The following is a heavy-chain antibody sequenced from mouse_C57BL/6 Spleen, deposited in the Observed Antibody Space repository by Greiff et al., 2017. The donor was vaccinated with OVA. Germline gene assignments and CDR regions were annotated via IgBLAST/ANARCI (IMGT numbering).Heavy chain of an antibody. V-gene: IGHV5-9-1*02. D-gene: IGHD1-1*01. CDR1: GFTFSSYA. CDR3: TRDENYYGSSPAWFAY. Sequence: EVQVVESGEGLVKPGGSLKLSCTASGFTFSSYAMSWVRQTPEKRLEWVAYISSGGDYIYYAHTVQGRFTISRDNARNTLYLQMSSLKSEDTAMYYCTRDENYYGSSPAWFAYWGQGTLVTVSA. J-gene: IGHJ3*01. CDR2: ISSGGDYI.